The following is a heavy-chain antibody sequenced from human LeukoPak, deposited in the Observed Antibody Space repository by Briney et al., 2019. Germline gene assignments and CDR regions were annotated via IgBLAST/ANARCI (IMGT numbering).Heavy chain of an antibody. CDR1: GGSISNYY. D-gene: IGHD6-13*01. V-gene: IGHV4-4*07. J-gene: IGHJ4*02. CDR3: AREEITAAGRSLDY. Sequence: PSETLSLTCTVSGGSISNYYWSWIRQPAGKGLEWIGRIYPSGSTNDNPALKSRVTMSVDTSKNQFSLKLSSVSAADTAVYYCAREEITAAGRSLDYWAQGTLVTVSS. CDR2: IYPSGST.